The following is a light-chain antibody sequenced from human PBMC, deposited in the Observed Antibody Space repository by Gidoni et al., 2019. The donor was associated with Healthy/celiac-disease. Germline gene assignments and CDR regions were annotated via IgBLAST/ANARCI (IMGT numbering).Light chain of an antibody. CDR3: QQYGSSPVT. CDR1: QSVTSSY. CDR2: GAS. V-gene: IGKV3-20*01. Sequence: EIVLTHSPGTLSLSPGERATLSCRASQSVTSSYLAWYQQKPGQAPRLLIYGASSRATGIPDRFSGSGSGTDFTLTISRLEPEDFAVYYCQQYGSSPVTFXGXTKVEIK. J-gene: IGKJ4*01.